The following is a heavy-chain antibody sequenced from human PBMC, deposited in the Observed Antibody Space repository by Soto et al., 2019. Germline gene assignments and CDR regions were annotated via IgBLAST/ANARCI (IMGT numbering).Heavy chain of an antibody. CDR2: IYFSGST. CDR1: GGSINSGDYY. J-gene: IGHJ3*02. Sequence: QVQLQESGPGLVKPSQTLSLTCTVSGGSINSGDYYWGWIRQHPGKGLEWIGYIYFSGSTYYNPSLKSRVTISVDTSKNQFSLKLSSVTAADTAVYYCTRDLARAEAFDIWGQGTMVTVSS. CDR3: TRDLARAEAFDI. V-gene: IGHV4-31*03.